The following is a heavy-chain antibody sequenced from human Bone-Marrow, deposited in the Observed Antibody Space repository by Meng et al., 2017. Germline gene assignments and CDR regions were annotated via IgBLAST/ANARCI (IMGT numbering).Heavy chain of an antibody. D-gene: IGHD2-15*01. V-gene: IGHV4-31*01. CDR2: IYYTENT. J-gene: IGHJ5*02. Sequence: QQQESGPRLVTPAQSLSLTCSVSGGSINSAGYYWSWIRQHPGKGLEWIGYIYYTENTYYNPSLKSPMTISLDKSKNQFSLKLNSVTVADTAVYYCARGRASCSSGGCSLGWFDPWGQGTLVTVSS. CDR1: GGSINSAGYY. CDR3: ARGRASCSSGGCSLGWFDP.